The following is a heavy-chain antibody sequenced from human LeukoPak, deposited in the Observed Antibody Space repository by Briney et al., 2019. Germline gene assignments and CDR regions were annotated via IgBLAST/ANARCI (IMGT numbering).Heavy chain of an antibody. V-gene: IGHV1-2*02. CDR3: TRGHENYEFDY. D-gene: IGHD1-7*01. J-gene: IGHJ4*02. Sequence: HGASVKVSCKASGYTFTSYDINWVRQAPGQGLEWMGWINPNSGDTNYAQKFQGRVTMTRDTSISTAYMELSSLRSDDTAMYYCTRGHENYEFDYWGQGTLVTVSS. CDR2: INPNSGDT. CDR1: GYTFTSYD.